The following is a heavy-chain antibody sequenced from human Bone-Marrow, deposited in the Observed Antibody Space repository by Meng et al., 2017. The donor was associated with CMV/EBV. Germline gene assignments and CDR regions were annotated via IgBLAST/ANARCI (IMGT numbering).Heavy chain of an antibody. D-gene: IGHD2-2*01. CDR2: IYWNDDK. J-gene: IGHJ5*02. CDR3: AHSQLPIVVVPAARGWFDP. CDR1: GFSLSTSGVG. V-gene: IGHV2-5*01. Sequence: SGPTLVKPTQTLTLTCTFSGFSLSTSGVGVGWIRQPPGKALEWLALIYWNDDKRYSPSLKSRLTITKDTSKNQVVLTMTNMDPVDTATYYRAHSQLPIVVVPAARGWFDPWGQGTLVTVSS.